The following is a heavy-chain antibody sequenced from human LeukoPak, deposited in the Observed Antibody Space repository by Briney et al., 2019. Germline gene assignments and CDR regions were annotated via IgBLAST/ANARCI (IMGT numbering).Heavy chain of an antibody. CDR1: GFTFSSYS. Sequence: PGGSLRLSCAASGFTFSSYSMNWVRQAPGKGLGWVSSISSSSSYIYYADSVKGRFTISRDNAKNSLYLQMNSLRAEDTAVYHCARGLWFGEFFDAFDIWGQGTMVTVSS. CDR2: ISSSSSYI. J-gene: IGHJ3*02. D-gene: IGHD3-10*01. V-gene: IGHV3-21*01. CDR3: ARGLWFGEFFDAFDI.